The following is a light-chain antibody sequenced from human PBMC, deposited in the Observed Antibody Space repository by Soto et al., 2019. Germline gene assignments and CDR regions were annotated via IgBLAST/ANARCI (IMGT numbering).Light chain of an antibody. CDR3: SSYSPSSLL. V-gene: IGLV2-14*01. J-gene: IGLJ3*02. CDR2: EVS. Sequence: QSALTQPASVSGSPGETITISCTGTSNDVGGYGYVSWYRQYAGKAPTLMVSEVSYRPSRVSDRFSGSKSGTTAFLTISGLQTEDEGHYYCSSYSPSSLLFGGGTKLTVL. CDR1: SNDVGGYGY.